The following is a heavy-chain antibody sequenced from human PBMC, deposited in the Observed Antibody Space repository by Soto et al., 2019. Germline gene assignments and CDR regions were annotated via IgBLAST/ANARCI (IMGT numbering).Heavy chain of an antibody. CDR2: ISDRGTA. CDR3: ERGRTFYAP. D-gene: IGHD2-2*01. CDR1: GGSINSGGYY. V-gene: IGHV4-31*03. Sequence: SETLSLTCSASGGSINSGGYYWSWIRQHPGKGLEWIGSISDRGTAYYNPSLRSRISISIHTSKNQFSLKVRSVTAADAAVSYCERGRTFYAPCGQGTLVTVSS. J-gene: IGHJ5*02.